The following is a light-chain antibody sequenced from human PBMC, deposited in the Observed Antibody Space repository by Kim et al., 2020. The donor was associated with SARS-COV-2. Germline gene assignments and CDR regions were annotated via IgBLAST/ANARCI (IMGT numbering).Light chain of an antibody. CDR1: ESIGAY. J-gene: IGKJ2*01. CDR2: AVS. CDR3: QQTFRSKYT. V-gene: IGKV1-39*01. Sequence: GDSVTITCRASESIGAYLYWYQQKPGKAPNLLIYAVSSLRSGVPSRFTGSGYGTDFTLTINSLQPEDFASYFCQQTFRSKYTFGQGTKL.